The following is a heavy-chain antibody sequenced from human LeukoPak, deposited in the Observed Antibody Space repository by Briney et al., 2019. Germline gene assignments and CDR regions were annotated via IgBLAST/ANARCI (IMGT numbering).Heavy chain of an antibody. CDR1: GFNFNDYE. D-gene: IGHD2-15*01. CDR3: AREDNAFEL. Sequence: GGSLRLSCAASGFNFNDYEMNWVRQAPGKGLEWIAYINSGSNSIYYADSVRGRVTISRHSVSQSVHLQMDSLRVEDTGVYFCAREDNAFELWGQGTVVTVSS. CDR2: INSGSNSI. V-gene: IGHV3-48*03. J-gene: IGHJ3*01.